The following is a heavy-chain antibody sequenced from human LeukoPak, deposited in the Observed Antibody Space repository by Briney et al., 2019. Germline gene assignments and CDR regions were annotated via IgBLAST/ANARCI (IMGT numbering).Heavy chain of an antibody. J-gene: IGHJ4*02. CDR1: GGSFSGYY. V-gene: IGHV4-34*01. CDR2: INQSGST. CDR3: AKARHYGDYVSSFDY. Sequence: VYGGSFSGYYWNWIRQPPGKGLEWIGEINQSGSTNYNPSLQSRVTISVDTSKNHFSLKLNSVTAADTAVYYCAKARHYGDYVSSFDYWGQGTLLTVSS. D-gene: IGHD4-17*01.